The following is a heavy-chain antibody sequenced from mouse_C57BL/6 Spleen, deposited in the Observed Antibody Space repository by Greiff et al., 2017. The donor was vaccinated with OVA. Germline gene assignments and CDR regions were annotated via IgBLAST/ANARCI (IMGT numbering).Heavy chain of an antibody. Sequence: QVQLQQPGAELVKPGASVKLSCKASGYTFTSYWMHWVKQRPGQGLEWIGMIHPNSGSTNYNEKFKSKATLTVDKSSSTAYMQLSSLTSDDSAVYYCARDYYYGHYFDYWGKGTTLTVSS. CDR2: IHPNSGST. CDR1: GYTFTSYW. CDR3: ARDYYYGHYFDY. V-gene: IGHV1-64*01. J-gene: IGHJ2*01. D-gene: IGHD1-1*01.